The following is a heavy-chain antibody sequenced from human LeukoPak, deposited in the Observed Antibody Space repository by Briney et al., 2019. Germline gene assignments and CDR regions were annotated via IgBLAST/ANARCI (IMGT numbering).Heavy chain of an antibody. Sequence: SETLSLTCTVSGGSISSGGYYWSWLRQHPGKGLEWNGYIYYSGSTHYNPSLKSRVTISVDTSKNQFSLKLSSVTAADTAVYYCARGNAEFYSSGWGPYYFDYWGQGTLVTVSS. J-gene: IGHJ4*02. CDR2: IYYSGST. CDR1: GGSISSGGYY. D-gene: IGHD6-19*01. V-gene: IGHV4-31*03. CDR3: ARGNAEFYSSGWGPYYFDY.